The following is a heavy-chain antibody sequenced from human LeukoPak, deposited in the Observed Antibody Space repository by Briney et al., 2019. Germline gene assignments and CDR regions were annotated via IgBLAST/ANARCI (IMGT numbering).Heavy chain of an antibody. CDR3: ARGRDGYNYKVGYYYYYMDV. Sequence: ASVKVSCKASGYTFTGYYMHWVRQAPGQGLEWMGWINPNSGGTNYAQKFQGRVTMTRDTSISTAYMELSRLRSDDTAVYYYARGRDGYNYKVGYYYYYMDVWGKGTTVTVSS. J-gene: IGHJ6*03. CDR2: INPNSGGT. V-gene: IGHV1-2*02. CDR1: GYTFTGYY. D-gene: IGHD5-24*01.